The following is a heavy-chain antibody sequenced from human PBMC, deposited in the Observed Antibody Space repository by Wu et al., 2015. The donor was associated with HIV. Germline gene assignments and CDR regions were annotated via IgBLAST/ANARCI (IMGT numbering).Heavy chain of an antibody. J-gene: IGHJ3*01. D-gene: IGHD2-15*01. V-gene: IGHV1-2*02. CDR3: ARAYCSGGGCYSDAFDL. Sequence: QVQLVQSGAEVKKPGASVKVSCKVSGYTFTDYYMHWVRQAPGLGLEWLGWINPNSSDTNYAQRFQGRVTMTRDTSLSTAYLGLRRLRSDDTALYYCARAYCSGGGCYSDAFDLWGQGTMVTVSS. CDR1: GYTFTDYY. CDR2: INPNSSDT.